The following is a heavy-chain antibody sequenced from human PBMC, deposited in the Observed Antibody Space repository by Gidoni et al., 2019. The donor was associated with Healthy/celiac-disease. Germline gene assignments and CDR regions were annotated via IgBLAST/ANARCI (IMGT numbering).Heavy chain of an antibody. Sequence: QVQLQQWGAGLLKPSETLSLTCAVYGGSFSGYYWVWIRQPPGKGLEWIGEINHSGSTNYNPSLKSRVTISVDTSKNQFSLKLSSVTAADTAVYYCARRIAAAGADYWGQGTLVTVSS. V-gene: IGHV4-34*01. CDR1: GGSFSGYY. J-gene: IGHJ4*02. CDR2: INHSGST. CDR3: ARRIAAAGADY. D-gene: IGHD6-13*01.